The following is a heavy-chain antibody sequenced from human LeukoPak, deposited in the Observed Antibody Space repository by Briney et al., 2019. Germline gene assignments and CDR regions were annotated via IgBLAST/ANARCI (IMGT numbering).Heavy chain of an antibody. D-gene: IGHD2/OR15-2a*01. CDR1: TFTFNHYH. J-gene: IGHJ2*01. CDR2: TSDSSSSNI. CDR3: ACDISTHLYFDL. Sequence: PGGSLTLSCAASTFTFNHYHMNWLRQAPGKGLEWVSFTSDSSSSNIHYAHSVKGLITISRDSAKNSQYRKMNSLKDDDTAVYYCACDISTHLYFDLWGRGTLVTVSS. V-gene: IGHV3-48*02.